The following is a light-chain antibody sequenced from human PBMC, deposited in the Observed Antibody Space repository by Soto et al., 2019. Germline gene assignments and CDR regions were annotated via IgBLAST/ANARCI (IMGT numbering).Light chain of an antibody. CDR3: QQYNTYPLT. J-gene: IGKJ4*01. CDR2: EAS. V-gene: IGKV1-5*03. Sequence: DIPMTQSPSTLSASVGDRVTLTCRASQSISSWLAWYQQKSGEAPNLLIDEASSLESGVPSRFSGSGSGTEFTLTISGLQPDDFATYYCQQYNTYPLTFGGGTKVEIK. CDR1: QSISSW.